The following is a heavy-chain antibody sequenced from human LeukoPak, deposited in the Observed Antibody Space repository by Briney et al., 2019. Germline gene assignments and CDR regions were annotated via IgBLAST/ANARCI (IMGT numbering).Heavy chain of an antibody. D-gene: IGHD3-16*01. CDR1: GFIFSTYG. J-gene: IGHJ4*02. Sequence: GGSLRLSCAASGFIFSTYGMYWVRQAPGKGLEWVAFIRHDGSIKNYADSVKGRSTISRDNSKNTLYLQMNSLRAEDTAVYYCARDSLADIDYWGQGTLVTVSS. CDR2: IRHDGSIK. CDR3: ARDSLADIDY. V-gene: IGHV3-30*02.